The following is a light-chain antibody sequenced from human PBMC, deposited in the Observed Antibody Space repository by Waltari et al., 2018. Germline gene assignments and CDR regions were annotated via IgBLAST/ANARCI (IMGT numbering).Light chain of an antibody. CDR2: WAS. J-gene: IGKJ4*01. V-gene: IGKV4-1*01. Sequence: DLVLTQSPESLAVSLGDRAPLSCETRSSVLYSSNNTTHLAWYQQKPGQPPRLLLYWASTRETGVPDRFIGSGSETDFTLTVTSLQAEDVALYYCQQYYNTPLTFGGGTKVEVK. CDR1: SSVLYSSNNTTH. CDR3: QQYYNTPLT.